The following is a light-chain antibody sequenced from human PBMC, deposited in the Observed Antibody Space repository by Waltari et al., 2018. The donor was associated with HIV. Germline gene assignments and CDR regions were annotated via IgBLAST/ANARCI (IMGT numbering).Light chain of an antibody. CDR3: AAWDDSLKGYV. Sequence: QSVLTQPPSASGTPGQRVTIFCSGSSSNIGTNPVNWYQQVPGTAPKLLIYNTNQRPSGVPDRFSGSKSGTSASLAISGLQSEDEADYYCAAWDDSLKGYVFGSGTKVTVL. V-gene: IGLV1-44*01. CDR1: SSNIGTNP. J-gene: IGLJ1*01. CDR2: NTN.